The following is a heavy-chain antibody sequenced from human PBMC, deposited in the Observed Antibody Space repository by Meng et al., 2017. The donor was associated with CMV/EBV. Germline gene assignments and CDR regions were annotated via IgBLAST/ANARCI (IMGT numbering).Heavy chain of an antibody. CDR2: IRYDGSNK. CDR1: GFTFSSYG. Sequence: GGSLRLSCAASGFTFSSYGMHWVRQAPGKGLEWVAFIRYDGSNKYYADSVKGRFTISRDNSKNTLCLQMNSLRAEDTAVYYCAKDHVVVIALPPNWFDPWGQGTLVTVSS. CDR3: AKDHVVVIALPPNWFDP. V-gene: IGHV3-30*02. D-gene: IGHD2-21*01. J-gene: IGHJ5*02.